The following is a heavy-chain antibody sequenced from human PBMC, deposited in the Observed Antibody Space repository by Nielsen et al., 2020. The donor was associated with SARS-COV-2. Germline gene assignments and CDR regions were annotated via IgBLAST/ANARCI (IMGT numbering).Heavy chain of an antibody. J-gene: IGHJ4*02. Sequence: ASVKVSCKASGYTFTSYAMHWVRQAPGQRLEWMGWINAGNGNTKYSQKFQGRVTITADESTSTAYMELSSLRSEDTAVYYCARGGAGSSSSRGFDYWGQGTLVTVSS. CDR1: GYTFTSYA. D-gene: IGHD6-6*01. CDR3: ARGGAGSSSSRGFDY. V-gene: IGHV1-3*01. CDR2: INAGNGNT.